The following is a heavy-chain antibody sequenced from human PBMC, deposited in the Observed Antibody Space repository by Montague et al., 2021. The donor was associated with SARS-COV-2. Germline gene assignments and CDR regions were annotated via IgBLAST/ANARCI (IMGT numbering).Heavy chain of an antibody. Sequence: SETLSLTCTVSGDSFNSPKYYCAWIRQPPGKGLEWIGSSYYSGTTYANPSLRSQVTMSVDTSQTQFSLKMNSVTAADTAVYYCARGSYGSGSYHAFDIWSQGTVVAVSS. D-gene: IGHD3-10*01. CDR2: SYYSGTT. J-gene: IGHJ3*02. V-gene: IGHV4-39*01. CDR1: GDSFNSPKYY. CDR3: ARGSYGSGSYHAFDI.